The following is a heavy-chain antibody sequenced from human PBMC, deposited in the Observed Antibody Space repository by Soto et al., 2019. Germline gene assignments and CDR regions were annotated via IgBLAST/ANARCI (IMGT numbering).Heavy chain of an antibody. J-gene: IGHJ4*02. CDR1: GFNFRSYW. CDR2: IKQDGSEK. Sequence: EVQLVGSGGGLVQPRGSLSVSWAASGFNFRSYWMSWVRQAPGNGLEWVANIKQDGSEKYYVDSVKDRFTISRDNAKNSLYLQMYSLRAEDTAVYYCARDITAEPKNFDYWGQGTLVTVSS. CDR3: ARDITAEPKNFDY. D-gene: IGHD1-20*01. V-gene: IGHV3-7*01.